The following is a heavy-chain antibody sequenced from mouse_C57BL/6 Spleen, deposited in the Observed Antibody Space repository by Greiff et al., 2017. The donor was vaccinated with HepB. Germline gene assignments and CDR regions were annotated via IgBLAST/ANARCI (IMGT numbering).Heavy chain of an antibody. CDR2: IYPRSGNT. Sequence: VKLMESGAELARPGASVKLSCKASGYTFTSYGISWVKQRTGQGLEWIGEIYPRSGNTYYNEKFKGKATLTADKSSSTAYMELRSLTSEDSAVYFCAREKGGYYAMDYWGQGTSVTVSS. CDR1: GYTFTSYG. CDR3: AREKGGYYAMDY. J-gene: IGHJ4*01. V-gene: IGHV1-81*01.